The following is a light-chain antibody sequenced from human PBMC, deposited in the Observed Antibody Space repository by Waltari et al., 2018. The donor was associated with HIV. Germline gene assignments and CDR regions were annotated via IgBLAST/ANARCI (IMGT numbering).Light chain of an antibody. V-gene: IGLV2-8*01. CDR2: EAN. CDR3: SSYSGINDVGV. Sequence: QSALTQPPSASGSLGQSVTISCSGTRTDVGHYNYVSWYQQHPGKAPKLISYEANKRPSGVPDRFSGSKSGNTASLTVSGLQAEDEGDYYCSSYSGINDVGVFGGGTKLTVL. CDR1: RTDVGHYNY. J-gene: IGLJ3*02.